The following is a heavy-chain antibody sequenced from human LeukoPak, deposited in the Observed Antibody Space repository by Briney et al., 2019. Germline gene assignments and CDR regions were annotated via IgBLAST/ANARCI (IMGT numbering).Heavy chain of an antibody. V-gene: IGHV3-33*08. Sequence: GRSLRLSCAASGFTFSSYAMHWVRQAPGKGLEWVAVIWYDGSNKYYADSVKGRFTISRDNSKNTLYLQMNSLRAEDTAVYYCARVRGYSYGHLDYWGQGTLVTVSS. CDR2: IWYDGSNK. J-gene: IGHJ4*02. CDR1: GFTFSSYA. D-gene: IGHD5-18*01. CDR3: ARVRGYSYGHLDY.